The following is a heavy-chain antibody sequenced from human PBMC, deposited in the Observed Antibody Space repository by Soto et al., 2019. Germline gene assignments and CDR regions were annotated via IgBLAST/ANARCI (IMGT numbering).Heavy chain of an antibody. V-gene: IGHV1-3*01. CDR3: ARDTGDGTFDF. D-gene: IGHD7-27*01. J-gene: IGHJ4*02. CDR1: GHTFSSYA. Sequence: ASVKVSCKASGHTFSSYAMHWVRQAPGQRLEWMGWINAGYGNTKSSQKFQDRVTISRDTSASTAYMELTSLRSEDTAVYYCARDTGDGTFDFSGQGTLVTVFS. CDR2: INAGYGNT.